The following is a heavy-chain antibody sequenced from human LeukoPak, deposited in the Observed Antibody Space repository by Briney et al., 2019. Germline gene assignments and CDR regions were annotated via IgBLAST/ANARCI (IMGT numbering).Heavy chain of an antibody. J-gene: IGHJ4*02. Sequence: ASVKVSRKASGYTFTGYYMHWVRQAPGQGLEWMGWINPNSGGTNYAQKFQGRVTMTRDTSISTAYMELSRLRSDDTAVYYCARGSIPRITMIVVVITPLPHYFDYWGQGTLVTVSS. CDR2: INPNSGGT. D-gene: IGHD3-22*01. CDR1: GYTFTGYY. V-gene: IGHV1-2*02. CDR3: ARGSIPRITMIVVVITPLPHYFDY.